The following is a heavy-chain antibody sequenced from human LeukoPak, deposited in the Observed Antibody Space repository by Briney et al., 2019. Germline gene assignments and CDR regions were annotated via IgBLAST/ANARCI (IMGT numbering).Heavy chain of an antibody. CDR2: ISGSGGST. Sequence: GGSLRLSCAASGFTFSSYAMSWVRQAPGKGLEWVSAISGSGGSTYYADSVKGRFTISRDNSKNTLYLQMNSLRAEDTAVYYCAKDLTVSTPRAKYYYYCYGMDVWGQGTTVTVSS. V-gene: IGHV3-23*01. CDR1: GFTFSSYA. J-gene: IGHJ6*02. D-gene: IGHD2-2*01. CDR3: AKDLTVSTPRAKYYYYCYGMDV.